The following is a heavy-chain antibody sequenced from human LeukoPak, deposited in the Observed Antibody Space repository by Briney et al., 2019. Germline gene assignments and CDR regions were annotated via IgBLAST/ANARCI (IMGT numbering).Heavy chain of an antibody. CDR3: ARGGSWSWDN. V-gene: IGHV3-7*01. J-gene: IGHJ4*02. CDR2: IKPDGSEK. CDR1: GFTFRSYW. Sequence: GGSLRLSCVASGFTFRSYWMNWVRQAPGKGLEWVAIIKPDGSEKFYAASVRGRFAISRDNAKNSLYLQMNSLIADDTAVYYCARGGSWSWDNWGQGTLVTVSS. D-gene: IGHD2-8*02.